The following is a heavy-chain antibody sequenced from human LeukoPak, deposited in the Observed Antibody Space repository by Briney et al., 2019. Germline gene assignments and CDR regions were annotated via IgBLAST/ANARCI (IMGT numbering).Heavy chain of an antibody. D-gene: IGHD3-10*01. Sequence: GGSLRLSCAASGFTFSSYWMSWVRQAPGKGLEWVANIKQDGSEKYYVDSVKGRFTISRDNAKNSLYLQMNSLRAEDTAVYYCASDYYGSGSYPYYFDYWGQGTLVTVSS. CDR3: ASDYYGSGSYPYYFDY. J-gene: IGHJ4*02. CDR2: IKQDGSEK. CDR1: GFTFSSYW. V-gene: IGHV3-7*01.